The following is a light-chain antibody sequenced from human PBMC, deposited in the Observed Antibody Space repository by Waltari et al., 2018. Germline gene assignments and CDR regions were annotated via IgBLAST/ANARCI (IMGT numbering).Light chain of an antibody. V-gene: IGKV3-20*01. CDR1: QSVGRS. CDR2: GAS. CDR3: QHYVRLPVT. J-gene: IGKJ1*01. Sequence: EFVLTQSPGTLSLSPGERVTLSCRASQSVGRSLAWYQQKPGQAPRLLIYGASSRATGIPDRFSGSGSGTDFSLTISRLAPDDLSVYYCQHYVRLPVTFGQGTKVEI.